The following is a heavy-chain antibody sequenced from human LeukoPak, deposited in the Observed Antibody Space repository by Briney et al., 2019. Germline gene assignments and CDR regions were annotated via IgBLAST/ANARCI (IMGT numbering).Heavy chain of an antibody. CDR1: GYTFTGYY. V-gene: IGHV1-2*02. CDR3: ATEGGIVVVVAATPNAFDI. D-gene: IGHD2-15*01. Sequence: ASVKVSCKASGYTFTGYYMHWVRQAPGQGLEWMGWINPNSGGTNYAQKFQGRVTMTRDTSISTAYMELSRLRSDDTAVYYCATEGGIVVVVAATPNAFDIWGQGTMVTVSS. CDR2: INPNSGGT. J-gene: IGHJ3*02.